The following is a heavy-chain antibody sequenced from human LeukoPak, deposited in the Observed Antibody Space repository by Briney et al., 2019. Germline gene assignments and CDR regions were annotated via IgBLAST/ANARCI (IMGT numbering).Heavy chain of an antibody. J-gene: IGHJ6*03. Sequence: GGSLRLSCAASGFTVFSNYMSWVRQAPGKGLEWVSVIYSDGTTHYADSVQGRFTISRDNSKNTVYLQMKSLRAEDTAVYFCARERSYYYYYMDVWGKGTTVTVSS. CDR2: IYSDGTT. CDR1: GFTVFSNY. D-gene: IGHD3-10*01. V-gene: IGHV3-53*01. CDR3: ARERSYYYYYMDV.